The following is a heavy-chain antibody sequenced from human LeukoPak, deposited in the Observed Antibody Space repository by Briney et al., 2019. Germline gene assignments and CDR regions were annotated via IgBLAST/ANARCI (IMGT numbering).Heavy chain of an antibody. CDR3: AAGYCSSTSCSYFDY. Sequence: GGSLRLSCAASGFTFSSYGMHWVRQAPGKGLEWVAVIWYDGSNKYYAGSVKGRFTISRDNSKNTLYLQMNSLRAEDTAVYYCAAGYCSSTSCSYFDYWGQGTLVTVSS. CDR1: GFTFSSYG. V-gene: IGHV3-33*01. D-gene: IGHD2-2*01. J-gene: IGHJ4*02. CDR2: IWYDGSNK.